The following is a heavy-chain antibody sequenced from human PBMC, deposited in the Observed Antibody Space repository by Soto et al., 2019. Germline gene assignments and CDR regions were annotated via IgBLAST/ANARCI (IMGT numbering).Heavy chain of an antibody. CDR1: GFPFDDYS. CDR3: ARDYYRFNSGYGFSMDV. V-gene: IGHV3-43*01. D-gene: IGHD5-12*01. CDR2: ISWDGADT. J-gene: IGHJ6*02. Sequence: GGSLRLSCAASGFPFDDYSMNWVRQVPGKGLEWVSLISWDGADTYYADSVKGRFTISRDNTKNSLYLQMNSLTTEDTAVYYCARDYYRFNSGYGFSMDVWGQGTMVTVSS.